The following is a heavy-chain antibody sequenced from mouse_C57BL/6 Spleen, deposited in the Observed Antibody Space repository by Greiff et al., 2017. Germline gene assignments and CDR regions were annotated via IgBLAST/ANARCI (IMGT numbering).Heavy chain of an antibody. D-gene: IGHD4-1*01. Sequence: QVQLQQSGPGLVQPSQSLSITCTVSGFSLTSYGVHWVRQSPGKGLEWLGVIWSGGSTDYNAAFISRLSISKDNSKSQVFFKMNSLQADDTAIYYCAMNWDVYAMDYWGQGTSVTVSS. CDR3: AMNWDVYAMDY. CDR2: IWSGGST. V-gene: IGHV2-2*01. J-gene: IGHJ4*01. CDR1: GFSLTSYG.